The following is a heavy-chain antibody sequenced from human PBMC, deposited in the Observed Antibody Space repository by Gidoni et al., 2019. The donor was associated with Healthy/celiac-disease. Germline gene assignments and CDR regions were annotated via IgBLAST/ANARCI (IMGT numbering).Heavy chain of an antibody. J-gene: IGHJ3*02. D-gene: IGHD4-17*01. V-gene: IGHV1-46*03. Sequence: QVQLVPSGAEVKKPGASVKVSCQPSGYTFTSYYMHLLRQAPGQGLEWMGIINPSGGSTSYAQKFQGRVTMTRDTSTSTVYMELSSLRSEDTAVYYCARATTVTDDAFDIWGQGTMVTVSS. CDR3: ARATTVTDDAFDI. CDR1: GYTFTSYY. CDR2: INPSGGST.